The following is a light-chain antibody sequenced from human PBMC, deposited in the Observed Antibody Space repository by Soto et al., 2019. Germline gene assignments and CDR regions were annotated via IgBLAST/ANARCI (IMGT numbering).Light chain of an antibody. V-gene: IGKV1-39*01. CDR3: QQSYMDPIT. CDR1: QSISSY. Sequence: DIQMTQSPSSLSASVGDRGTITLRASQSISSYLNGYQLKPGKAPNRLMYGASYLKSGVPTRFRGSGSGTDFTLSISSVQPEDFATYFCQQSYMDPITFGQGTRLEI. CDR2: GAS. J-gene: IGKJ5*01.